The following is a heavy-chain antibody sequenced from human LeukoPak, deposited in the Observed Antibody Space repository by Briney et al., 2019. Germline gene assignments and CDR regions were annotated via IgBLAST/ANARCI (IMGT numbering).Heavy chain of an antibody. CDR1: GFTFSSYG. D-gene: IGHD3-10*01. Sequence: GGSLRLSCAASGFTFSSYGMHWVRQAPGKGLEWVAVISYDGSNKHYVDSVKGRFTISRDNSKNSLYLQMNSLRTEDTALYYCAKPQHYGRGDFDYWGQGTLVTVSS. J-gene: IGHJ4*02. CDR3: AKPQHYGRGDFDY. V-gene: IGHV3-30*18. CDR2: ISYDGSNK.